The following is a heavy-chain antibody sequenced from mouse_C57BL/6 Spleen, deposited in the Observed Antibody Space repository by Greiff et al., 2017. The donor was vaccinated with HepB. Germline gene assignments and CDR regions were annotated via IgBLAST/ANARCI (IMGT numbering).Heavy chain of an antibody. D-gene: IGHD4-1*01. CDR1: GFTFSSYA. CDR3: TRGNNWGYAMDY. Sequence: EVHLVESGEGLVKPGGSLKLSCAASGFTFSSYAMSWVRQTPEKRLEWVAYISSGGDYIYYADTVKGRFTISRDNARNTLYLQMSSLKSEDTAMYYCTRGNNWGYAMDYWGQGTSVTVSS. CDR2: ISSGGDYI. V-gene: IGHV5-9-1*02. J-gene: IGHJ4*01.